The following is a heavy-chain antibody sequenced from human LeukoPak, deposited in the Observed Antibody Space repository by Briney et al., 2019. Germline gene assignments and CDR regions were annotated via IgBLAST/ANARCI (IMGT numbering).Heavy chain of an antibody. D-gene: IGHD6-6*01. J-gene: IGHJ4*02. CDR1: TLTLSNYD. Sequence: GGSLRLSCAASTLTLSNYDTTWVRQAPGKGLKYVSSIGSGGYRFYGGSVKGRFSISRDNSQNTVYLQMNSLRGEDTAIYFCAKKLPDASSYFDFWGQGILVTVSS. CDR2: IGSGGYR. V-gene: IGHV3-23*01. CDR3: AKKLPDASSYFDF.